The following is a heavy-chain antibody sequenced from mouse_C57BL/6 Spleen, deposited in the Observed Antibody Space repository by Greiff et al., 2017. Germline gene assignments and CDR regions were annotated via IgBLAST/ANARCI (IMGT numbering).Heavy chain of an antibody. CDR1: GYTFTDYE. D-gene: IGHD2-3*01. Sequence: VKLMESGAELVRPGASVTLSCKASGYTFTDYEMHWVKQTPVHGLEWIGAIDPETGGTAYNQKFKGKAILTADKSSSTAYMELRSLTSEDSAVYYCTRGGWLLRGDYYAMDYWGQGTSVTVSS. V-gene: IGHV1-15*01. CDR3: TRGGWLLRGDYYAMDY. CDR2: IDPETGGT. J-gene: IGHJ4*01.